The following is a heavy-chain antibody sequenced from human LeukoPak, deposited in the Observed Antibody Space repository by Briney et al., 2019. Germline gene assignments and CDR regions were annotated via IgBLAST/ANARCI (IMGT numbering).Heavy chain of an antibody. Sequence: GGSLRLSCAASGFTFSSYSMNWVRPAPGKGLEWVSSISSSSSYIYYADSVKGRFTISRDNAKNSLYLQMNSLRAEDTAVYYCARDRVWPPSLGYCSSTSCPNSHYFNYWGQGTLVTVSS. D-gene: IGHD2-2*01. CDR2: ISSSSSYI. J-gene: IGHJ4*02. V-gene: IGHV3-21*01. CDR3: ARDRVWPPSLGYCSSTSCPNSHYFNY. CDR1: GFTFSSYS.